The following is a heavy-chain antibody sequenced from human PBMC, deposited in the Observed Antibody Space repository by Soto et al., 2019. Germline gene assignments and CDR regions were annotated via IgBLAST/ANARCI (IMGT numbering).Heavy chain of an antibody. J-gene: IGHJ5*02. CDR3: ARGGDIVVVTAPLDH. V-gene: IGHV1-46*01. CDR1: GYTFTRHY. CDR2: INPSGGST. D-gene: IGHD2-21*02. Sequence: ASVKVSCKASGYTFTRHYMHWVRQAPGQGLEWMGIINPSGGSTSYAQKFQGRVTMTRDTSTGTLYMELSSLRSEDTAVYYCARGGDIVVVTAPLDHWGQGTLVTVSS.